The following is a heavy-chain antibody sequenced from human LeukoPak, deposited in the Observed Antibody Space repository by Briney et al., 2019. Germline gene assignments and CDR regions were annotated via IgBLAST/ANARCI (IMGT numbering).Heavy chain of an antibody. CDR2: INSDGSST. CDR3: ARVFDDLWSGAQYYMDV. Sequence: GGSLRLSCAASGFTFSSYWMHWVRQAPGKGLVWVSRINSDGSSTSYADSVKGRFTISRDNAKNTLYLQMNSLRAEDTAVYYCARVFDDLWSGAQYYMDVWGKGTTVTVSS. J-gene: IGHJ6*03. V-gene: IGHV3-74*01. CDR1: GFTFSSYW. D-gene: IGHD3-3*01.